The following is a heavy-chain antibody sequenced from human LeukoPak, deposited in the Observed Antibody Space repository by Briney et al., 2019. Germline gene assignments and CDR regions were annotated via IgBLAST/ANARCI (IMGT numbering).Heavy chain of an antibody. CDR1: GGSISSDTYY. CDR2: IHYSGNT. J-gene: IGHJ5*02. D-gene: IGHD3-10*01. Sequence: SETLSLTCTVSGGSISSDTYYWGWIRQPPGRGLEWIGSIHYSGNTYYNPSLKSRVAISVDTSKNHFSLKLSSVTAADTAIYYCARDRAQTYYYGSGSSFDPWGRGTLVTVSS. V-gene: IGHV4-39*07. CDR3: ARDRAQTYYYGSGSSFDP.